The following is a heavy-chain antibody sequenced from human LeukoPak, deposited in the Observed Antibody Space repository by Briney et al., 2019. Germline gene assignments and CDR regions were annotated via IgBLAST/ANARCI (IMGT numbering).Heavy chain of an antibody. CDR3: ARGGSSSELDY. CDR2: INHSGST. V-gene: IGHV4-39*07. J-gene: IGHJ4*02. CDR1: GGSISSSSYY. Sequence: SETLSLTRTVSGGSISSSSYYWSWIRQPPGKGLEWIGEINHSGSTYYNPSLKSRVTISVDTSKNQFSLKLSSVTAADTAVYYCARGGSSSELDYWGQGTLVTVSS. D-gene: IGHD6-6*01.